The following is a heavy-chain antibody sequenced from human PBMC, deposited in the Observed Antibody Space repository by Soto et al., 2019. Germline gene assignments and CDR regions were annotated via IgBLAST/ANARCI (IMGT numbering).Heavy chain of an antibody. CDR2: IFANGHT. CDR3: VASLAASGLNWLDP. J-gene: IGHJ5*02. V-gene: IGHV4-4*07. Sequence: PSETLSLTCIVSGGSISEKYWNWVRQPPGKGLEWIGLIFANGHTDYNPSLKSRVTMSVDASKNQFSLRLTSMTAADTAVYYCVASLAASGLNWLDPWGRGTLVTGLL. D-gene: IGHD6-13*01. CDR1: GGSISEKY.